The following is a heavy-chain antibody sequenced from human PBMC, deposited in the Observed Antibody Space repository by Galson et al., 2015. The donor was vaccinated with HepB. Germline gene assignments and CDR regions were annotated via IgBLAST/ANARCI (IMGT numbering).Heavy chain of an antibody. CDR3: ARELTSGWYYFDY. V-gene: IGHV3-48*03. D-gene: IGHD6-19*01. J-gene: IGHJ4*02. CDR2: ISSSGSTI. Sequence: SLRLSCAASGFTFSSYDMNWVRQAPGKGLEWVSYISSSGSTIYYADSVKGRFTISRDNAKNSLYLQMNSQRAEDTAVYYCARELTSGWYYFDYWGQGTLVTVSS. CDR1: GFTFSSYD.